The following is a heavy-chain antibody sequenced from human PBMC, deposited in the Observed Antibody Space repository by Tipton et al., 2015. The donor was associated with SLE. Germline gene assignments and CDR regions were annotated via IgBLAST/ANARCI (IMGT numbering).Heavy chain of an antibody. V-gene: IGHV4-4*02. CDR1: GGSISSSNW. CDR2: IYHSGST. D-gene: IGHD1-26*01. J-gene: IGHJ2*01. CDR3: AREVGAARAIDL. Sequence: TLSLTCAVSGGSISSSNWWSWVRQPPGKWLEWVGEIYHSGSTDYNPSLKSRATLSVDKSKNQFSRKLSSVTAADTAVYHCAREVGAARAIDLWGRGTLVTVSS.